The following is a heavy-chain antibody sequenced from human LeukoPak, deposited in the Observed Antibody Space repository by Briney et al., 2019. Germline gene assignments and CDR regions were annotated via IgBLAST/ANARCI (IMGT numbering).Heavy chain of an antibody. CDR2: INSYGSIT. CDR1: GFTFSAYW. CDR3: EREAHSYAPGDY. Sequence: GGSLRLSFATSGFTFSAYWMHWVRQGPGKGLVGVSRINSYGSITWYADSVKGRFIISRDNGKNTLYLQINSLRAEDTAMYYCEREAHSYAPGDYWGQGIQVTVSS. V-gene: IGHV3-74*01. J-gene: IGHJ4*02. D-gene: IGHD5-18*01.